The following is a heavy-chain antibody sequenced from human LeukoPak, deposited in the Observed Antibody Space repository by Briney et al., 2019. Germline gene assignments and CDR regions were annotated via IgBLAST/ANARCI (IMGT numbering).Heavy chain of an antibody. CDR1: GGSISSYY. V-gene: IGHV4-59*01. J-gene: IGHJ6*02. Sequence: SETLSLTCTVSGGSISSYYWGWIRQPPGKGLEWIGYIYTSGSTNYNPSLKSRVTISVDTSKNQFSLKLSSVTAADTAVYYCAREIGTYYDILTGGGGMDVWGQGTTVTVSS. CDR2: IYTSGST. CDR3: AREIGTYYDILTGGGGMDV. D-gene: IGHD3-9*01.